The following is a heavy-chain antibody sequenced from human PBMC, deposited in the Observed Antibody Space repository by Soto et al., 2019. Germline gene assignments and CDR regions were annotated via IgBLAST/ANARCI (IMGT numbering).Heavy chain of an antibody. V-gene: IGHV6-1*01. CDR3: AREGRLAASIFHNCFDP. D-gene: IGHD3-3*02. J-gene: IGHJ5*02. Sequence: PSQTLSLTCAISGDSVSNNSAAWNWIRQSPSRGLGWLGRTYYRSKWFNNYALSVKGRITINPDTSKNQFSLQLNSVTPEDTAVYYCAREGRLAASIFHNCFDPWGQGTLVTVSS. CDR1: GDSVSNNSAA. CDR2: TYYRSKWFN.